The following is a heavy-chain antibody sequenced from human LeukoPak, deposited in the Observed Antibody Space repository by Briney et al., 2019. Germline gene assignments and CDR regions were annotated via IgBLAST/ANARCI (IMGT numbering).Heavy chain of an antibody. V-gene: IGHV1-18*01. Sequence: ASVKVSCKASGYTFTSYGISWVRQAPGQGLEWMGWISAYNGNTNYAQKLQGRVTMTTDTSTSTAYMELRSLRSDDTAVYYCARSRRPKYSSGWNALDYWGQGTLVTVSS. CDR3: ARSRRPKYSSGWNALDY. D-gene: IGHD6-19*01. CDR2: ISAYNGNT. J-gene: IGHJ4*02. CDR1: GYTFTSYG.